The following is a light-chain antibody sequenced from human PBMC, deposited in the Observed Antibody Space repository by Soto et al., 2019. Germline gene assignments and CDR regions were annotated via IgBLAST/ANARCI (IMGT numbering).Light chain of an antibody. CDR1: QSVAGNS. Sequence: EIVLTQSPGTLSLSPGERATLSCRASQSVAGNSLAWYQHKPGQAPRLLIYGASNRATGIPDRFSGSGSGTDYPLTIRRLEPEDYVVYNCQQQGNARVTFGQGTKLGIK. V-gene: IGKV3-20*01. CDR2: GAS. J-gene: IGKJ2*01. CDR3: QQQGNARVT.